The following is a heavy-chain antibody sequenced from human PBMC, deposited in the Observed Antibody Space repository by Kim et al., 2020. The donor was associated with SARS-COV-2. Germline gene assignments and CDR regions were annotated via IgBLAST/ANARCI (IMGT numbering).Heavy chain of an antibody. Sequence: STFHAYSVEGRFTITKDNSKNTLYLQMNSLRADDTAVYYCARRGRFFDYWGQGTLVTVSS. D-gene: IGHD1-26*01. CDR3: ARRGRFFDY. CDR2: ST. V-gene: IGHV3-23*01. J-gene: IGHJ4*02.